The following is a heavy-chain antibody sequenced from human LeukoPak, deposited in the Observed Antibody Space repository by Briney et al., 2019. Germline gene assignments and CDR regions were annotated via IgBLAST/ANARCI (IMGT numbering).Heavy chain of an antibody. D-gene: IGHD2-2*01. CDR2: IYYSGST. J-gene: IGHJ5*02. CDR1: GGSISSYY. V-gene: IGHV4-59*01. CDR3: ARGGCSSTSCYKTQNWFDP. Sequence: SETLSLTCTVSGGSISSYYWSWIRQPPGKGLEWIGYIYYSGSTNYNPSLKSRVTISVDTSKNQFSLKLSSVTAADTAVYYCARGGCSSTSCYKTQNWFDPWGQGTLVTVSS.